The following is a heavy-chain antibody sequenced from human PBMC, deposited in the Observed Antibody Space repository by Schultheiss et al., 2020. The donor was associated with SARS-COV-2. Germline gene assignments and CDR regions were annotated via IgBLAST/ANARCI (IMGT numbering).Heavy chain of an antibody. CDR3: ARDVRAAAGDAFDI. Sequence: GGSLRLSCAASGFTFSNAWMSWVRQAPGKGLEWVGRIKSKTDGGTTDYAAPVKGRFTISRDDSKNTLYLQMNSLKTEDTAVYYCARDVRAAAGDAFDIWGQGTMVTVSS. D-gene: IGHD6-13*01. V-gene: IGHV3-15*01. CDR1: GFTFSNAW. CDR2: IKSKTDGGTT. J-gene: IGHJ3*02.